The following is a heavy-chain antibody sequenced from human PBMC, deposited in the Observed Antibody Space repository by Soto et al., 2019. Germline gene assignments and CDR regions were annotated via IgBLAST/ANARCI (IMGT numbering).Heavy chain of an antibody. V-gene: IGHV4-59*01. CDR1: GGSISSYY. CDR3: ARALHLGESIYYYMDV. J-gene: IGHJ6*03. D-gene: IGHD3-16*01. Sequence: SETLSLTCTVSGGSISSYYWSWIRQPPGKGLEWIGYIYYSGSTNYNPSLKSRVTISVDTSKNQFSLKLSSVTAADTAVYYCARALHLGESIYYYMDVWGKGTTVTVSS. CDR2: IYYSGST.